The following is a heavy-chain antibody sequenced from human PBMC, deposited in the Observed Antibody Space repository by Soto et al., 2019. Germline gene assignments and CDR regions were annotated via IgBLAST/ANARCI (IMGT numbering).Heavy chain of an antibody. Sequence: GGALRLSCAASGFTFSSYSMNWVRQAPGKGLEWVSSISSSSSYIYYADSVKGRFTISRDNAKNSLYLQMNSLRAEDTAVYYCASGLYCSSTSCYLDPWGQGTLVTV. CDR2: ISSSSSYI. CDR3: ASGLYCSSTSCYLDP. D-gene: IGHD2-2*01. V-gene: IGHV3-21*01. CDR1: GFTFSSYS. J-gene: IGHJ5*02.